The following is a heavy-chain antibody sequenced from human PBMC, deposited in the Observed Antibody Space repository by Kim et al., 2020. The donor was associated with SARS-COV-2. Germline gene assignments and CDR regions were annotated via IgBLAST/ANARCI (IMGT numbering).Heavy chain of an antibody. Sequence: ASVKVSCKASGYTFTSYAMNWVRQAPGQGLEWMGWINTNTGNPTYAQGFTGRFVFSLDTSVSTAYLQISSLKAEDTAVYYCARTFSSGGSRRAYGNGDYVGYWGQGTLVTVSS. CDR2: INTNTGNP. J-gene: IGHJ4*02. CDR1: GYTFTSYA. V-gene: IGHV7-4-1*02. CDR3: ARTFSSGGSRRAYGNGDYVGY. D-gene: IGHD2-15*01.